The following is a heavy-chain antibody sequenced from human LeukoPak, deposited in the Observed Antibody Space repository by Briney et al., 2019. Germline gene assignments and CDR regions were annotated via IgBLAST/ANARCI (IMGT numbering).Heavy chain of an antibody. CDR1: GFTFSRYN. V-gene: IGHV3-48*03. CDR3: ARVYYASWSGQPLSQHWLGL. J-gene: IGHJ5*02. Sequence: GGSLRLSCAASGFTFSRYNINWIRQAPGEGREWVSYIRSTGSSTAYADSVKGRFAISRDNAKNSLYLQMNGMRVEDTAVYYCARVYYASWSGQPLSQHWLGLWGQGTLVTVSS. CDR2: IRSTGSST. D-gene: IGHD3-3*01.